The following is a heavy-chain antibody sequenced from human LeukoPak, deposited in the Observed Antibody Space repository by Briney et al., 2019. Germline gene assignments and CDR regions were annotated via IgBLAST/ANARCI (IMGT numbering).Heavy chain of an antibody. Sequence: GGSLRLSCAASGFNFNNYWMSWLRQAPGKGLEWVANIKDDGSEEYYVDSVKGRFTIVRDNAYNSLYLQMNSLRAEDTAVYYCARGLGNLYFDYWGQGSLVTVSS. J-gene: IGHJ4*02. CDR3: ARGLGNLYFDY. CDR2: IKDDGSEE. CDR1: GFNFNNYW. V-gene: IGHV3-7*01.